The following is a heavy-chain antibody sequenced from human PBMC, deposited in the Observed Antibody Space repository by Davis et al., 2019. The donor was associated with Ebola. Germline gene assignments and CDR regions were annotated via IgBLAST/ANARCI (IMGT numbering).Heavy chain of an antibody. CDR2: INHSGSS. D-gene: IGHD3-10*01. CDR1: GGSISSSSHY. Sequence: SETLSLTCTVSGGSISSSSHYWGWIRQPPGKGLEWIGEINHSGSSKYNPSLKSRVTMSADTSKNQVSLKLSSVTAADTAVYYCVRSVTMIRGVIPWFDPWGQGTLVAVSS. CDR3: VRSVTMIRGVIPWFDP. J-gene: IGHJ5*01. V-gene: IGHV4-39*07.